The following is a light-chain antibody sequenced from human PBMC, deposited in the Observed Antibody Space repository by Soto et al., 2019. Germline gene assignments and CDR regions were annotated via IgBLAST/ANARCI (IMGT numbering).Light chain of an antibody. CDR1: SSDVGGYSY. Sequence: QSALTQPPSASGSPGQSVTISCTGTSSDVGGYSYVSWYQQHPDKAPKLMIYEVTKRPSGVPDRFSGSKSGNTASLTVSGLQAEDEADYYCYSYAGSNNYVFGTGTKLTVL. V-gene: IGLV2-8*01. CDR3: YSYAGSNNYV. J-gene: IGLJ1*01. CDR2: EVT.